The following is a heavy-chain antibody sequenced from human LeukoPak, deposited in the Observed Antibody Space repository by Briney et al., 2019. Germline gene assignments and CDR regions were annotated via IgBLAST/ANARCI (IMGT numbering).Heavy chain of an antibody. CDR1: GYTFIYCY. J-gene: IGHJ4*02. V-gene: IGHV1-2*02. D-gene: IGHD5/OR15-5a*01. CDR3: ARDRGGMSTIF. CDR2: INPNSGGT. Sequence: ASVKVSCKASGYTFIYCYIHWVRQAPGQGLEWVGWINPNSGGTNYAQKFQGRVTMTRDTSISTAYMDLNRLRSDDTALYFCARDRGGMSTIFWGQGTLVTVSS.